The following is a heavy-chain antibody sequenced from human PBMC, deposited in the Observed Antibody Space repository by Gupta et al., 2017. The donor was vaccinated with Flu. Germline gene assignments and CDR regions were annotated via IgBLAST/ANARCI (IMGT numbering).Heavy chain of an antibody. CDR2: INSDGNSA. CDR3: DSGIKERRV. Sequence: EVHLVESGGGSVHPGGSLRLSCAASGFTFRNHWMHWVRQPPGQGLEWVSYINSDGNSATYADSVKGRFTISRDNAKNTLYLQMDSLRGEDTAVYYCDSGIKERRVGGQGTLVTVSS. J-gene: IGHJ4*02. D-gene: IGHD1-14*01. CDR1: GFTFRNHW. V-gene: IGHV3-74*01.